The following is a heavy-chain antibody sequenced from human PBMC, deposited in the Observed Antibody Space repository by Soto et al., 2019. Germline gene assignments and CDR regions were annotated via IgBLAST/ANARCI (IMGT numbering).Heavy chain of an antibody. CDR1: GFTFSDHY. J-gene: IGHJ4*02. V-gene: IGHV3-72*01. CDR3: ARGDEVLPAYFDY. CDR2: SRNRLNSYTT. D-gene: IGHD3-9*01. Sequence: EVQLVESGGALVQPGGSLRLSCAVSGFTFSDHYMDWVRQPPGKGLEWVGRSRNRLNSYTTEYAASVKGRFTISRDGSKSSLYLQMNSLKTDDTAVYYCARGDEVLPAYFDYWGQGALVTVSS.